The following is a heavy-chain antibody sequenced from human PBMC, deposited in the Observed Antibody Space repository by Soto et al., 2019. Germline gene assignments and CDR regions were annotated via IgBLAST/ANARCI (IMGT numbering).Heavy chain of an antibody. CDR1: GFTFSSYA. CDR2: ISGIGEST. D-gene: IGHD6-13*01. Sequence: EVQLLDSGGGLVQPGGSLRLSCAASGFTFSSYAMNWVRQAPGKGLEWVSVISGIGESTYYADSVKGRFTISRDNSKNTLYLQMNSLRTEDTAVYYCARRGPGTYFDYWGQGTLVTVSS. CDR3: ARRGPGTYFDY. V-gene: IGHV3-23*01. J-gene: IGHJ4*02.